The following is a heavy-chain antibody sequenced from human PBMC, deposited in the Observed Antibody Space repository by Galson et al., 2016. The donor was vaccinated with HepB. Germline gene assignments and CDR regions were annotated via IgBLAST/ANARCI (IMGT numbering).Heavy chain of an antibody. J-gene: IGHJ3*01. CDR3: ASHCGGDCYNNLADAFDV. CDR1: SGSISSSRYY. V-gene: IGHV4-39*01. D-gene: IGHD2-21*01. CDR2: VYYRGTA. Sequence: SETLSLTCTVSSGSISSSRYYWGWLRQPPGRGREWFGSVYYRGTAYYAPSLKRHVSISVDTSKNQFSLRLSSVTAADTAVYYCASHCGGDCYNNLADAFDVWGRGTMVTVSS.